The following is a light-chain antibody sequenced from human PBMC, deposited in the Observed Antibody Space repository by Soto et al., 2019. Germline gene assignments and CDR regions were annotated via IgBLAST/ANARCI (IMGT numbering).Light chain of an antibody. CDR3: SSCRNGHPRVV. CDR1: RDDVGGYNY. V-gene: IGLV2-14*01. Sequence: QSALTQPASVSGSPGQSITISCTGTRDDVGGYNYVCWYQQHPGTAPKLMICEVNKRPSGVSNRFSGSRSGNTASLTISGLQSEDEADYYCSSCRNGHPRVVFGGGTKVTVL. CDR2: EVN. J-gene: IGLJ2*01.